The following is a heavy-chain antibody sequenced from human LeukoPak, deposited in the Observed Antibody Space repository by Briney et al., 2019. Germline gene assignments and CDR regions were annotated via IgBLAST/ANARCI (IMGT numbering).Heavy chain of an antibody. CDR2: INHSGST. V-gene: IGHV4-34*01. CDR3: AKSNGYGLVDI. D-gene: IGHD3-10*01. CDR1: GGSFSGYY. J-gene: IGHJ3*02. Sequence: SETLSLTCAVYGGSFSGYYWSWIRQPPGKGLEWIGEINHSGSTNYNPSLKSRVTISVDTSKNQFSLKLSPVTAADTAVYYCAKSNGYGLVDIWGQGTMVTVSS.